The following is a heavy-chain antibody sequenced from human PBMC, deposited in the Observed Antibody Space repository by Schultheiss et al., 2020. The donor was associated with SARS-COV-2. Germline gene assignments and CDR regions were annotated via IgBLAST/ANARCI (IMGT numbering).Heavy chain of an antibody. Sequence: SETLSLTCTVSGGSISSYYWSWIRQPPGKGLEWIGSIYYSGSTYYNPSLKSRVTISVDTSKNQFSLKLSSVTAADTAVYYCARHVTVVVVAATITCWFDPWGQGTLVTVSS. CDR2: IYYSGST. V-gene: IGHV4-59*04. D-gene: IGHD2-15*01. CDR1: GGSISSYY. J-gene: IGHJ5*02. CDR3: ARHVTVVVVAATITCWFDP.